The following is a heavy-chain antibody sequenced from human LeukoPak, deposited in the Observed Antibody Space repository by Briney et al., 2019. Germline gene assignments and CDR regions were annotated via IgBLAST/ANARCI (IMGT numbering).Heavy chain of an antibody. CDR2: MNPNRGNT. D-gene: IGHD6-13*01. CDR3: ARVGSSWHYYYYYYMDV. CDR1: GYTFTSFY. V-gene: IGHV1-8*03. J-gene: IGHJ6*03. Sequence: ASVKVSCKASGYTFTSFYINWVRQATGQGLEWMGWMNPNRGNTGYAQKFQGRVTITRNTSINTAYMEMSSLRSEDTAVYYCARVGSSWHYYYYYYMDVWGKGTTVTVSS.